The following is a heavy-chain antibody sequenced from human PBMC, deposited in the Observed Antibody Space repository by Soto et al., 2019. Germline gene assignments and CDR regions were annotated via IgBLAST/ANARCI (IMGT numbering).Heavy chain of an antibody. J-gene: IGHJ5*02. D-gene: IGHD6-19*01. V-gene: IGHV3-30-3*01. CDR1: GFTFSSYA. Sequence: QVQLVESGGGVVQPGRSLRLSCAASGFTFSSYAMHWVRQAPGKGLEWVAVISYDGSNKYYADSVKGRFTISRDNSKNTLYLQMNRLRAEDTAVYYCARDGLIAVAGTRPWFAPWGQGTLVTVSS. CDR2: ISYDGSNK. CDR3: ARDGLIAVAGTRPWFAP.